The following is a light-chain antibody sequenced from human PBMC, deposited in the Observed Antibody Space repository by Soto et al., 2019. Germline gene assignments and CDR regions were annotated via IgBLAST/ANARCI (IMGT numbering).Light chain of an antibody. CDR2: EVN. J-gene: IGLJ1*01. CDR3: SSFTTTSTYV. CDR1: SSDIGYCTY. V-gene: IGLV2-14*01. Sequence: QSALTQPASVSGSPGQSITISCTGTSSDIGYCTYVSWYQHHPGKAPKLMIYEVNNRPSGVSYRFSGSKSGNTASLTISGLQAEDEADYYCSSFTTTSTYVFGTGTKLTVL.